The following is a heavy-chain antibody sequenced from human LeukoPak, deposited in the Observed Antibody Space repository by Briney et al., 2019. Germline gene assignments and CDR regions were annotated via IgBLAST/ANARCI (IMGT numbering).Heavy chain of an antibody. J-gene: IGHJ4*02. V-gene: IGHV4-34*01. Sequence: SETLSLTCAVYGGSFSGSYWSWIRQPPGRGLEWIGEINHSGSTNYNPSLKSRVTISVDTPKNQFSLKLSSVTAADTAVYYCAGGYYDFWSGRRIDYWGQGTLVTVSS. CDR2: INHSGST. CDR3: AGGYYDFWSGRRIDY. D-gene: IGHD3-3*01. CDR1: GGSFSGSY.